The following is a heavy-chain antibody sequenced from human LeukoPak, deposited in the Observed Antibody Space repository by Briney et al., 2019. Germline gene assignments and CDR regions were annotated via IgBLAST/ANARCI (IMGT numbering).Heavy chain of an antibody. J-gene: IGHJ4*02. D-gene: IGHD5-18*01. V-gene: IGHV3-48*03. CDR1: GFTFSSYE. Sequence: GGSLRLSCAASGFTFSSYEMNWVRQAPGKGLEWVSYISSSGSTIYYVDSVKGRFTISRDNAKNSLYLQMNSLRAEDTAVYYCARGSSPRRIQLWSRPRYYFDYWGQGTLVTVSS. CDR2: ISSSGSTI. CDR3: ARGSSPRRIQLWSRPRYYFDY.